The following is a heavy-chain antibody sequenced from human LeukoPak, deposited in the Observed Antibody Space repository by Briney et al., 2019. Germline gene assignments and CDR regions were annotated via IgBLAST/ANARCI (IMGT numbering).Heavy chain of an antibody. V-gene: IGHV3-48*03. Sequence: PGGSLRLSCAASGFTFSSYEMNWVRQAPGKGLEWVSYISSSGSTIYYADSVKGRFTISRDNSKNTLYLQMNSLTAEDTAVYYCAGGATRSFYYYAMDVWGQGTTVTVSS. D-gene: IGHD5-12*01. CDR2: ISSSGSTI. J-gene: IGHJ6*02. CDR1: GFTFSSYE. CDR3: AGGATRSFYYYAMDV.